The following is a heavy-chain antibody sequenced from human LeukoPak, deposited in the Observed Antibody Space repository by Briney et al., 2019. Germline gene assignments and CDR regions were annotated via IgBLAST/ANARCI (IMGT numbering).Heavy chain of an antibody. CDR3: AKDKGGGSDFGSGYLDY. CDR1: GFTFDDYA. D-gene: IGHD3-3*01. V-gene: IGHV3-9*01. J-gene: IGHJ4*02. Sequence: GRSLRLSCAASGFTFDDYAMHWVRQAPGKGMEWVSGISWNSGSIGYADSVKGRFTISRDNAKNSLYLQMNSLRAEDTALYYCAKDKGGGSDFGSGYLDYWGQGTLVTVSS. CDR2: ISWNSGSI.